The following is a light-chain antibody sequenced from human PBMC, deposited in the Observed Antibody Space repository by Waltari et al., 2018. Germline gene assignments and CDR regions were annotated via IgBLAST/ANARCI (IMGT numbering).Light chain of an antibody. CDR1: SGSIGSTY. CDR3: QSYDSNNHVV. Sequence: NFMLTQPHSVSESPGKTVTISCTRHSGSIGSTYVQWYQQRPGSAPISVIYGNNQRPSGVPDRFSGSIDSSSNSASLTISGLKTEDEGDYFCQSYDSNNHVVFGGGTHLTVL. V-gene: IGLV6-57*04. CDR2: GNN. J-gene: IGLJ7*01.